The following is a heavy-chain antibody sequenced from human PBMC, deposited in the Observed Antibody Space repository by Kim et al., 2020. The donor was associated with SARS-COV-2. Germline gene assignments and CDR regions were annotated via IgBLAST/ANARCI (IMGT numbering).Heavy chain of an antibody. V-gene: IGHV3-64*05. Sequence: GGSLRLSCSASGFTFSNYAMHWVRQAPGKGLEYVSAISSDGGSTYYAASVKGRFTISRDNSKNMLYVQMSSLRVEDTAIYYCVTRNYYNSGSYYEGAPFDFWGQGPLLTVSS. CDR1: GFTFSNYA. CDR3: VTRNYYNSGSYYEGAPFDF. D-gene: IGHD3-10*01. CDR2: ISSDGGST. J-gene: IGHJ4*02.